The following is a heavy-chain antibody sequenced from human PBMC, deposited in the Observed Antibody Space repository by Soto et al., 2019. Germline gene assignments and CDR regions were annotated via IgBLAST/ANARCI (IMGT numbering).Heavy chain of an antibody. D-gene: IGHD6-19*01. Sequence: QVQLVQSGAEVKKPGASVKVSCKASGYTFTSYDINWVRQATGLGLEWMGWMNPNSGNTGYAQKFQGRVTMTRNTSISTAYMELSSLRSEDTAVYYCAREDPYSSGWFSFGFTWFDPWGQGTLVTVSS. CDR1: GYTFTSYD. V-gene: IGHV1-8*01. CDR2: MNPNSGNT. J-gene: IGHJ5*02. CDR3: AREDPYSSGWFSFGFTWFDP.